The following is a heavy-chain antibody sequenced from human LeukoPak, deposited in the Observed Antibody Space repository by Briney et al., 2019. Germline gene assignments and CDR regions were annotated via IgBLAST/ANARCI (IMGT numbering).Heavy chain of an antibody. CDR2: IYRSGTT. D-gene: IGHD6-19*01. V-gene: IGHV4-4*02. Sequence: PSETLSLTCAVSGGSISSTNWWSWVRQPPGKGLEWIGEIYRSGTTNYKPSLKSRVTISLDKSRNHFSLKLTSVTAADSAVYYCARRSPYSTGWSSYFDYWGQGALVTVSS. CDR1: GGSISSTNW. CDR3: ARRSPYSTGWSSYFDY. J-gene: IGHJ4*02.